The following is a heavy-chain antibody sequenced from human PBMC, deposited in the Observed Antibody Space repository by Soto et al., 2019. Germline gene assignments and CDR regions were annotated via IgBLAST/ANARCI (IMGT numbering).Heavy chain of an antibody. J-gene: IGHJ4*02. CDR2: ISSSSSTI. D-gene: IGHD4-17*01. CDR1: GFTFSSYS. Sequence: EVQLVESGGGLVQPGGSLRLSCAASGFTFSSYSMNWVRQAPGKGLEWVSYISSSSSTIYYADSVKGRFTISRDNAKNSLYLQMNSLRDEDTAVYYCARDRRKVMTPDYGDYRIFDYWGQGTLVTVSS. V-gene: IGHV3-48*02. CDR3: ARDRRKVMTPDYGDYRIFDY.